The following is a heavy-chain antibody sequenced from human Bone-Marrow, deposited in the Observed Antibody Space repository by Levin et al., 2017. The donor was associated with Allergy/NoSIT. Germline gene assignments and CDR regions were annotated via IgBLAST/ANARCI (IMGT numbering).Heavy chain of an antibody. Sequence: TSETLSLTCAVSGGAISGSNWWSWVRQPPGKGLEWIGEIYYGGSTNYNPSLKSRLTISVDRSLNHFSLRLTSVTAADTAMYYCATRYSDYGDNFDIWGQGTMVAVSS. CDR1: GGAISGSNW. CDR3: ATRYSDYGDNFDI. V-gene: IGHV4-4*02. J-gene: IGHJ3*02. D-gene: IGHD5-12*01. CDR2: IYYGGST.